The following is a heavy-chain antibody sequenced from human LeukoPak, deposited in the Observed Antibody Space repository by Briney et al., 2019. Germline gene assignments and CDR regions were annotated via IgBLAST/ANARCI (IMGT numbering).Heavy chain of an antibody. D-gene: IGHD3-3*01. Sequence: GGSLRLSCAASGFTLSTYWMHWVRQAPGKGLVWVSRIKSDGSTNYADCVKGRFTISRDNAKNTLSLQMNSLRPEDTGVYYCARAPSEIGGYYPEYFRHWGQGTLVTVSS. CDR3: ARAPSEIGGYYPEYFRH. CDR2: IKSDGST. J-gene: IGHJ1*01. CDR1: GFTLSTYW. V-gene: IGHV3-74*01.